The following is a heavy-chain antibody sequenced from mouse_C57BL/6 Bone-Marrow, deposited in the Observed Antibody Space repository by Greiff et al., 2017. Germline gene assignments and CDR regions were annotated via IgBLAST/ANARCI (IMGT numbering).Heavy chain of an antibody. CDR3: ARGRGGYYDY. Sequence: DVHLVESEGGLVQPGSSMKLSCTASGFTFSDYYMAWVRQVPEKGLEWVANINYDGSSTYYLDSLKSRFIISRDNAKNILYLQMSSLKSEDTATYYCARGRGGYYDYWGQGTTLTVSS. CDR1: GFTFSDYY. D-gene: IGHD2-3*01. V-gene: IGHV5-16*01. CDR2: INYDGSST. J-gene: IGHJ2*01.